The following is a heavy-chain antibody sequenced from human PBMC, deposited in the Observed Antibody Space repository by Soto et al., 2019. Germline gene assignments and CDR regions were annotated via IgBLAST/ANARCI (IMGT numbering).Heavy chain of an antibody. CDR3: TSLIAAAGSS. Sequence: EVQLVESGGGLVQPGGSLKLSCAASGFTFSGSAMHWVRQASGKGLEWVGRIRSKANSYATAYAASVKGRFTISRDDSKNTSYLQMNSLKTEDTAVYDCTSLIAAAGSSWGQGTLVTVSS. V-gene: IGHV3-73*01. CDR1: GFTFSGSA. D-gene: IGHD6-13*01. CDR2: IRSKANSYAT. J-gene: IGHJ5*02.